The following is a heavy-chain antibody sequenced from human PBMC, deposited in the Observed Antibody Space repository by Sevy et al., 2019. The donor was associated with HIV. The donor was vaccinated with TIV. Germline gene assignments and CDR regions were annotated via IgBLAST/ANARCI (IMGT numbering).Heavy chain of an antibody. V-gene: IGHV1-2*02. CDR1: GYTFTGYY. CDR3: AREGDGYNSLLDY. CDR2: INPNSGGT. Sequence: ASVKFPGKASGYTFTGYYMHWVRQAPGQGLEWMGWINPNSGGTNYAQKFQGRVTMTRDTSISTAYMELSRLRSDDTAVYYCAREGDGYNSLLDYWGQGTLVTVSS. J-gene: IGHJ4*02. D-gene: IGHD5-12*01.